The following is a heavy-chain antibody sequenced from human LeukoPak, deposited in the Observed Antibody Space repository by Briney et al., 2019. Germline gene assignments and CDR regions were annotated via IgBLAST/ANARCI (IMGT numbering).Heavy chain of an antibody. Sequence: GGSLRLSCAASGFTFSSYSMNWVRQAPGKGLEWVSSISSSSSYIYYADSVKGRFTISRDNAKNSLYLQMNGLRAEDTAVYYCARGHGSSDAFDIWGQGTMVTVSS. J-gene: IGHJ3*02. V-gene: IGHV3-21*01. D-gene: IGHD1-26*01. CDR2: ISSSSSYI. CDR3: ARGHGSSDAFDI. CDR1: GFTFSSYS.